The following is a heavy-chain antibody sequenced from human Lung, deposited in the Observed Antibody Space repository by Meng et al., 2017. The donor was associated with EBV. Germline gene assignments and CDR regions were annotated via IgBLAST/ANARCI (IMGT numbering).Heavy chain of an antibody. J-gene: IGHJ4*02. CDR1: GRSFSSSY. D-gene: IGHD2-2*01. CDR2: INYSGIT. CDR3: ARGGTSSAPFDY. Sequence: QVQLQQWGAGLLKPSEPLSLTCGVSGRSFSSSYWSWIRQPPGKGLEWIGQINYSGITNYNPSLKSRVTISVDTSKNQFSLSLNSVTAADTAVYYCARGGTSSAPFDYWGQGTLVTVSS. V-gene: IGHV4-34*01.